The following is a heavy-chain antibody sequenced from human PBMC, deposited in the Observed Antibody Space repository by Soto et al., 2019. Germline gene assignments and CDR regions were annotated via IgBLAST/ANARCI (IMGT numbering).Heavy chain of an antibody. J-gene: IGHJ4*02. D-gene: IGHD6-13*01. V-gene: IGHV1-69*10. CDR1: GGTFSSYA. Sequence: ASVKVSCKASGGTFSSYAISWVRQAPGQGLEWMGGIIPIFGIANYAQKFQGRVTITADKSTSTAYMELSSLRSEDTAVYSCARASGIAAGGTTPSFDYWGQGTLVTVSS. CDR2: IIPIFGIA. CDR3: ARASGIAAGGTTPSFDY.